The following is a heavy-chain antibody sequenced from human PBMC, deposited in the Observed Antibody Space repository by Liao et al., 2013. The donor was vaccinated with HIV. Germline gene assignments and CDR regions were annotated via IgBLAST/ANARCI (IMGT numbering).Heavy chain of an antibody. CDR2: IYTSGST. Sequence: QVQLQESGPGLVKPSQTLSLTCTVSGGSISSGSYYWSWIRQPAGKGLEWIGRIYTSGSTNYNPSLKSRVTMSVDTSKNQFSLKLSSVTAADTAVYYCARGRTWGRPDYWGQGTLVTVSS. CDR1: GGSISSGSYY. V-gene: IGHV4-61*02. J-gene: IGHJ4*02. D-gene: IGHD3-16*01. CDR3: ARGRTWGRPDY.